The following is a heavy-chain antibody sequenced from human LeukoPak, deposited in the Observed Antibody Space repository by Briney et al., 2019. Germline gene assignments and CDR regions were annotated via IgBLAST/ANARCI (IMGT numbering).Heavy chain of an antibody. CDR2: ISGFGGST. CDR1: GFTFSSYS. D-gene: IGHD1-26*01. J-gene: IGHJ6*03. Sequence: GGSLRLSCAASGFTFSSYSMNWVRQAPGKGLEWVSAISGFGGSTYYADSVKGRFTISRDNSKTTLSLQMNSLRAEDTAVYYCANHRAGSTFYYYYMDVWGKGTTVTVSS. CDR3: ANHRAGSTFYYYYMDV. V-gene: IGHV3-23*01.